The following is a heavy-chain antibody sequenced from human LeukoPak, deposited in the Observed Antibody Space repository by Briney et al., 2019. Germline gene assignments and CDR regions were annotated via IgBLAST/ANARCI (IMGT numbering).Heavy chain of an antibody. CDR2: IWYDGSNK. CDR3: ARDGRSGWNDHDY. D-gene: IGHD6-19*01. CDR1: GFTFSSYG. V-gene: IGHV3-33*01. Sequence: QPGGSLRLSCAASGFTFSSYGMHWVRQAPGKGLEWVAVIWYDGSNKYYADSVKGRFTISRDNSKNTLYLQMNSLRAEDTAVYYCARDGRSGWNDHDYWGQGTLVIVSS. J-gene: IGHJ4*02.